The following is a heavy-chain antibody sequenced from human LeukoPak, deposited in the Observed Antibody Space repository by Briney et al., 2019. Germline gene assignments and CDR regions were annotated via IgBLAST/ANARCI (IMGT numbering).Heavy chain of an antibody. V-gene: IGHV4-59*01. CDR2: IYYSGST. Sequence: SETLSLTCTVSGGSISSYYWSWIRQPPGKGLEWIGYIYYSGSTNYNPSLKSRVTISVDTSKNQFSLKLSSVTAADTAVYYCARVRGNYDFWSGYYTPNWFDPWGQGTLVTVSS. D-gene: IGHD3-3*01. CDR1: GGSISSYY. CDR3: ARVRGNYDFWSGYYTPNWFDP. J-gene: IGHJ5*02.